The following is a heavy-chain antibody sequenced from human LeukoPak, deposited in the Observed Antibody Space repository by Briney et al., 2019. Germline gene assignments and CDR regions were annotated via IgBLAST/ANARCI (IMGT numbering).Heavy chain of an antibody. J-gene: IGHJ6*02. CDR2: IYSGGST. Sequence: PGGSLRLSCAASGFTVSSNYMSWVRQAPGKGLEWVSVIYSGGSTYYADSVKGRFTISRDNSKNTLYLQMNSLRAEDTAVYYCARVHYYYYGMDVWGQGTTVTVSS. CDR1: GFTVSSNY. CDR3: ARVHYYYYGMDV. V-gene: IGHV3-53*01.